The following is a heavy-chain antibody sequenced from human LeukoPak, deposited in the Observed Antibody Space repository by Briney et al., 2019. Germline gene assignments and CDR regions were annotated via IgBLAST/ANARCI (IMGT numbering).Heavy chain of an antibody. D-gene: IGHD2-2*01. CDR1: GFTFSSYA. J-gene: IGHJ4*02. CDR3: AKTGPKKLGYCSSTSCYYY. Sequence: GGSLRLPCAASGFTFSSYAMSWVRQAPGKGLEWVSAISGSGGSTYYADSVKGRFTISRDNSKNTLYLQMNSLRAEDTAVYYCAKTGPKKLGYCSSTSCYYYWGQGTLVTVSS. V-gene: IGHV3-23*01. CDR2: ISGSGGST.